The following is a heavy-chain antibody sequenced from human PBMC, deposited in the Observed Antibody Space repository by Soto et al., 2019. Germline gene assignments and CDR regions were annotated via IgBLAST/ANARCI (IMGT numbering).Heavy chain of an antibody. D-gene: IGHD6-19*01. V-gene: IGHV1-58*01. Sequence: SVKVSCKASGFTFTSSAVQWVRQARGQRLEWIGWIVVGSGNTNYAQKFQERVTITRDMSTSTAYMELSSLRSEDTAVYYCAAEGQGYSSGWYFDYWGQGTLVTVSS. J-gene: IGHJ4*02. CDR1: GFTFTSSA. CDR3: AAEGQGYSSGWYFDY. CDR2: IVVGSGNT.